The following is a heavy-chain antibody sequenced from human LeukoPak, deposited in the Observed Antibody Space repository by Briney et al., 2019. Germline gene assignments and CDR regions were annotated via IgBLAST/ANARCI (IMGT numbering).Heavy chain of an antibody. D-gene: IGHD3-22*01. V-gene: IGHV1-69*13. J-gene: IGHJ1*01. CDR3: AGRRRYYYDSSGYYGYFQH. Sequence: ASVKVSCKASGGTFSSYAISWVRQAPGQGLEWMGGIIPIFGTANYAQKFQGRVTITADESTSTAYMELSSLRSEDTAVYYCAGRRRYYYDSSGYYGYFQHWGRGTLVTVSS. CDR2: IIPIFGTA. CDR1: GGTFSSYA.